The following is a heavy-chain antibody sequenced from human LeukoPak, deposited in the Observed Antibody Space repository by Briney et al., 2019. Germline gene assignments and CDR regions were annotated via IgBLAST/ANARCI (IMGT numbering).Heavy chain of an antibody. CDR1: GFTFSSYW. J-gene: IGHJ4*02. CDR3: ARGMGYDFWSGYYKGTFDY. CDR2: IKEDGSEK. Sequence: GGSLRLSCAASGFTFSSYWMSWVRQAPGKGLEWVANIKEDGSEKYYVDSVKGRFTISRDNAKNSLYLRMNSLRAEDTAVYYCARGMGYDFWSGYYKGTFDYWGQGTLVTVSS. V-gene: IGHV3-7*01. D-gene: IGHD3-3*01.